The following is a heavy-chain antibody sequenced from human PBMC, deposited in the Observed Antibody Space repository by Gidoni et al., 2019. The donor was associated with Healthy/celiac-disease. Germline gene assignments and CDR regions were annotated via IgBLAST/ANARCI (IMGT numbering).Heavy chain of an antibody. CDR2: ISYDGSNK. CDR1: GFTFSSYA. CDR3: ARTVSIVGGYMDV. D-gene: IGHD1-26*01. J-gene: IGHJ6*02. V-gene: IGHV3-30-3*01. Sequence: QVQLVESGGGVVQPGRSLRLSCSASGFTFSSYAMHWVRQAPGKGLEWVAVISYDGSNKYYADSVKGRFTISRDNSKNTLYLQMNSLRAEDTAVYYCARTVSIVGGYMDVWGQGTTVTVSS.